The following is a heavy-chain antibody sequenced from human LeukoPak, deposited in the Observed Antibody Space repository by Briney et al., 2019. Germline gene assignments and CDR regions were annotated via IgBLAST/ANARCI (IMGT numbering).Heavy chain of an antibody. V-gene: IGHV4-59*02. CDR1: GDSVSTCH. CDR2: MQSTGNS. Sequence: SDTLSLTCSVSGDSVSTCHWNCIRKPRGGGLEWIGYMQSTGNSTYYPSLKSRVSMSVGTSTNRIVLKLSSVLGADNAVYYCARDKRHSYGRYFDHWGQGLLVTVSS. CDR3: ARDKRHSYGRYFDH. D-gene: IGHD5-18*01. J-gene: IGHJ4*02.